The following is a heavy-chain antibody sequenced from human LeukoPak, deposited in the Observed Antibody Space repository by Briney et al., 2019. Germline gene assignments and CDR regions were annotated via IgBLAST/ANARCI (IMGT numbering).Heavy chain of an antibody. D-gene: IGHD1/OR15-1a*01. CDR1: GFTFNSYA. CDR3: ARDEQEDYYYYYGMDV. Sequence: GGSLRLSCAASGFTFNSYAMSWVRRAPGKGLEWVSTISNSGGSTYYADSVKGRFTISRDNAKNSLYLQMNSLRAEDTAVYYCARDEQEDYYYYYGMDVWGQGTTVTVSS. V-gene: IGHV3-23*01. CDR2: ISNSGGST. J-gene: IGHJ6*02.